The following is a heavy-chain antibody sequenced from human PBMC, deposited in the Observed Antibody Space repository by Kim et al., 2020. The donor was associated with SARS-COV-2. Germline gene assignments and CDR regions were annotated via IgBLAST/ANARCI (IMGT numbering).Heavy chain of an antibody. CDR3: ATRHSSGWYPDY. J-gene: IGHJ4*02. Sequence: GSLRLSCAASGITFTAYAMTWVRQAPGKGLEWVSAIGGGGINTYYVDSVKGRFTVSRDNSKNMLYLQMNSLRAEDTAVYYCATRHSSGWYPDYWGQGTLVTVSS. CDR2: IGGGGINT. CDR1: GITFTAYA. V-gene: IGHV3-23*01. D-gene: IGHD6-19*01.